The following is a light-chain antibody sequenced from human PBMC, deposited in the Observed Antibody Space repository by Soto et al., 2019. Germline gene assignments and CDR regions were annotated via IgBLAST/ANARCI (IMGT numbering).Light chain of an antibody. V-gene: IGLV2-14*01. J-gene: IGLJ2*01. Sequence: QSALTQPASVSGSPGQSITISCTGTSSDVGGYNYVSWYQQHPGKAPKLIIYDVSDRPSGVSIRFSGSKSGNTASLTISGLQAEDEADYYCSSYTSSSTLLFGGGTKLTVL. CDR3: SSYTSSSTLL. CDR1: SSDVGGYNY. CDR2: DVS.